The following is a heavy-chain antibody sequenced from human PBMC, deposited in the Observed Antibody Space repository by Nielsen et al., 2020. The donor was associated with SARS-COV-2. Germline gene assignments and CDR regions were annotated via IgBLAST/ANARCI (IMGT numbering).Heavy chain of an antibody. CDR2: ISYTENT. CDR1: GDSITSNSYY. CDR3: ARRLYFFGSGNPKPFDY. J-gene: IGHJ4*02. Sequence: SETLSLTCTASGDSITSNSYYWGWIRQPPGKGLEWIGSISYTENTYYNPSLKSRVTISVDTSKNQFSLKLSSVTAADTAVYYCARRLYFFGSGNPKPFDYWGQGSLVTVSS. V-gene: IGHV4-39*01. D-gene: IGHD3-10*01.